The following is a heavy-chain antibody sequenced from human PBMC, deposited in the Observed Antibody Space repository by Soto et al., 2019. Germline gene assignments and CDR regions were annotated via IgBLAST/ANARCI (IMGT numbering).Heavy chain of an antibody. D-gene: IGHD1-1*01. CDR3: ARDELNWNGPYYFDY. J-gene: IGHJ4*02. CDR2: INSDGSST. CDR1: GFTFSSYW. Sequence: GGSLRLSCAASGFTFSSYWMHWVRQAPGKGLVWVSRINSDGSSTSYADSVKGRFTISRDNAKNTLYLQMNSLRAEDTAVYYCARDELNWNGPYYFDYRGQGTLVTVSS. V-gene: IGHV3-74*01.